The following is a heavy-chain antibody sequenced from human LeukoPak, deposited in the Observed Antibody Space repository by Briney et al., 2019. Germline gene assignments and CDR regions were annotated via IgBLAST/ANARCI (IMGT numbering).Heavy chain of an antibody. CDR2: ISYDGSNK. CDR3: ARGQEFDDGVFDS. D-gene: IGHD1-1*01. CDR1: GFTFNNYG. Sequence: GGSLRLSCAASGFTFNNYGIHWVRQAPGKGLEWVALISYDGSNKYYADSVKGRFTISRDNSKNTVYLQMNSLRVEDTAIYYCARGQEFDDGVFDSWGQGTLVTVSS. V-gene: IGHV3-30*03. J-gene: IGHJ4*02.